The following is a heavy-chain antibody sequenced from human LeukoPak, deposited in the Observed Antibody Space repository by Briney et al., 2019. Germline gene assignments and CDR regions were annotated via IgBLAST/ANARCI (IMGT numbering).Heavy chain of an antibody. CDR2: INSDGSST. J-gene: IGHJ4*02. Sequence: GGSLRLSCAASGFTFSSYWMHWVRQAPGKGLVWVSRINSDGSSTSYADSVKGRFTISRDNAKNTLYLQMNSLRAEDTAVYFCARNAAYDILTGYFGYWGQGTLVTVSS. CDR1: GFTFSSYW. V-gene: IGHV3-74*01. D-gene: IGHD3-9*01. CDR3: ARNAAYDILTGYFGY.